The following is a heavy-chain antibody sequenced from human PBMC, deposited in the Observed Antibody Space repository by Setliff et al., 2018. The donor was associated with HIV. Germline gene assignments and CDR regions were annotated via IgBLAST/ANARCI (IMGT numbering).Heavy chain of an antibody. V-gene: IGHV1-69*02. CDR1: RSTFNSHT. CDR2: IIPILGVA. CDR3: VRGVQSPPHYSYYYMGV. D-gene: IGHD3-3*01. J-gene: IGHJ6*03. Sequence: SVKVSCKASRSTFNSHTINWVRQAPGQGLDWMGRIIPILGVANYAQRFQGKVTITADKSTSTAYMELTSLRFDDTAMYYCVRGVQSPPHYSYYYMGVWAKGLWSPSP.